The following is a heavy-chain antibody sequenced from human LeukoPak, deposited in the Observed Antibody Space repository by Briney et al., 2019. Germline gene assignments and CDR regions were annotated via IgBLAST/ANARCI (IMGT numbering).Heavy chain of an antibody. Sequence: PAQTLSLTWTVSGGSITSRSYYSGWIRQPPGKGLEWFGSIYYSGSTYYNPSLKSRFTISVDRPQNQFSLKLNSVTATDTAVYYCARAGQGDCTSASCFLSLDYWGQGTLVTVSS. V-gene: IGHV4-39*07. CDR1: GGSITSRSYY. D-gene: IGHD2-2*01. CDR2: IYYSGST. J-gene: IGHJ4*02. CDR3: ARAGQGDCTSASCFLSLDY.